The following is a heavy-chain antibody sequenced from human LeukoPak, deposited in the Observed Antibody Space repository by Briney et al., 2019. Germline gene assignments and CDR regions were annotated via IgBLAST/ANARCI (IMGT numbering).Heavy chain of an antibody. D-gene: IGHD3-3*01. CDR1: GFTFSSYE. CDR3: ARVVVYDFWSGYNERNHYFEY. J-gene: IGHJ4*02. CDR2: ISSSGSTI. V-gene: IGHV3-48*03. Sequence: GGSLRLSCAASGFTFSSYEMNWVRQAPGKGLEWVSYISSSGSTIYYADSVNGRFTISRDNAKNSLYLQMTSLRAEDTAVYYCARVVVYDFWSGYNERNHYFEYWGQRTLVTVSS.